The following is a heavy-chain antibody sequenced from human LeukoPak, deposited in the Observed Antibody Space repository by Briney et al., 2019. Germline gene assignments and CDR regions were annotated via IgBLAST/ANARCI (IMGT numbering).Heavy chain of an antibody. CDR3: ARDNWNYLSRWFDP. D-gene: IGHD1-7*01. CDR2: IYYSGST. V-gene: IGHV4-39*07. Sequence: KPSETLSLTCTVSGGSISSSSYYWGWIRQPPGKGLEWIGSIYYSGSTYYNPSLKSRVTISVDTSKNQFSLKLSSVTAADTAVYYCARDNWNYLSRWFDPWGQGTLVTVSS. CDR1: GGSISSSSYY. J-gene: IGHJ5*02.